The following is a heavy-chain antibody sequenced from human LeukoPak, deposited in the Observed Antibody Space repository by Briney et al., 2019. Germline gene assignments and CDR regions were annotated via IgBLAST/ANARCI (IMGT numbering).Heavy chain of an antibody. CDR1: GGSINGYS. J-gene: IGHJ2*01. Sequence: RSSETLSPTCSVSGGSINGYSWGWVRQPPGEGLECIGYMFDRGSPNHHPSLQNRVTTSVDTSKNEFSLRLTSVTAADTAVYYCARRIQLWSYWHFDLWGRGTLVTVSS. V-gene: IGHV4-4*09. CDR3: ARRIQLWSYWHFDL. D-gene: IGHD5-18*01. CDR2: MFDRGSP.